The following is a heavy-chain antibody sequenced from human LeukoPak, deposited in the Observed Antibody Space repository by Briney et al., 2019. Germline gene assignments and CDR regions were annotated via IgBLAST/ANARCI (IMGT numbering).Heavy chain of an antibody. CDR1: GFTFDDYA. Sequence: GGSLRLSCAASGFTFDDYAMHWVRQAPGKGLEWVSGTSWNSGNIGYADSVKGRFTISRDNANNSLYLQMNSLRAEDMALYYCAKGTYYDFWSGYFDVWGKGTTVTVSS. D-gene: IGHD3-3*01. V-gene: IGHV3-9*03. J-gene: IGHJ6*04. CDR3: AKGTYYDFWSGYFDV. CDR2: TSWNSGNI.